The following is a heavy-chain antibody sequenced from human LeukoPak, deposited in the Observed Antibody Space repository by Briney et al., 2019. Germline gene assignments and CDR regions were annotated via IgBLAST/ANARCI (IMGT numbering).Heavy chain of an antibody. CDR1: GFTFSSYG. J-gene: IGHJ6*03. D-gene: IGHD3-22*01. CDR2: ISGSGGST. V-gene: IGHV3-23*01. Sequence: GGTLRLSCAASGFTFSSYGMSWVRQAPGKGLEWVSAISGSGGSTYYADSVKGRFTISRDNSKNTLYLQMNSLRAEDTAVYYCAKDIYYYDSSGYPPYYYYYYMDVWGKGTTVTISS. CDR3: AKDIYYYDSSGYPPYYYYYYMDV.